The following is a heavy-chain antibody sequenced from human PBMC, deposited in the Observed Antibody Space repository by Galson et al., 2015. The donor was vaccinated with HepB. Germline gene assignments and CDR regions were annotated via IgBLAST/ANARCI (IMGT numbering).Heavy chain of an antibody. CDR2: ISGSGGST. Sequence: SLRLSCAASGFTFSSYAMSWVRQAPGKGLEWVSAISGSGGSTYYADSVKGRFTISRDNSKNTLYLQMNSLRAEDTAVYYCAKWWELFYYFDYWGQGTLVTVSS. CDR1: GFTFSSYA. J-gene: IGHJ4*02. D-gene: IGHD1-26*01. V-gene: IGHV3-23*01. CDR3: AKWWELFYYFDY.